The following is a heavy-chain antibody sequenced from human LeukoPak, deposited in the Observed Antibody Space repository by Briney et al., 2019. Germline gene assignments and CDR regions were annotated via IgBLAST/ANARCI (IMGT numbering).Heavy chain of an antibody. CDR3: ARGRRYFDWLSNYFDY. CDR2: ISSSGSTI. Sequence: PGGSLRLSCAASGFTFSSYEMNWVRQAPGKGLEWVSYISSSGSTIYYADSVKGRFTISRDNAKNSLYLQMNSLRAEDTAVYYCARGRRYFDWLSNYFDYWGQGTLVTVSS. V-gene: IGHV3-48*03. CDR1: GFTFSSYE. D-gene: IGHD3-9*01. J-gene: IGHJ4*02.